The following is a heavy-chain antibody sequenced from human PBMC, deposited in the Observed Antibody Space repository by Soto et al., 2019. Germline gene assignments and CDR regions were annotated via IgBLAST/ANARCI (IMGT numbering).Heavy chain of an antibody. J-gene: IGHJ4*02. D-gene: IGHD7-27*01. CDR3: ARRWGTYFDF. CDR2: IHYSSVT. Sequence: SETLSLTCTVSGVSFSSYYWSWIRQPPGKGLEWIGYIHYSSVTSYNPSLKSRVAISVATSKTHFSLKLSSVTASDTAVYYCARRWGTYFDFWGQGTLVTVSS. CDR1: GVSFSSYY. V-gene: IGHV4-59*08.